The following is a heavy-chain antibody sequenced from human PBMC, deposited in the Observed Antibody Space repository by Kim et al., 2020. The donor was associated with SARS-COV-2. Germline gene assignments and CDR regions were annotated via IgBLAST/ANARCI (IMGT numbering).Heavy chain of an antibody. CDR3: ARHALRSITMVRGVIGYGMDV. J-gene: IGHJ6*02. CDR2: IYYSGST. D-gene: IGHD3-10*01. CDR1: GGSISSSSYY. V-gene: IGHV4-39*01. Sequence: SETLSLTCTVSGGSISSSSYYWGWIRQPPGKGLEWIGSIYYSGSTYYNPSLKSRVTISVDTSKNQFSLKLSSVTAADRAVYYCARHALRSITMVRGVIGYGMDVWGQGTTVTVSS.